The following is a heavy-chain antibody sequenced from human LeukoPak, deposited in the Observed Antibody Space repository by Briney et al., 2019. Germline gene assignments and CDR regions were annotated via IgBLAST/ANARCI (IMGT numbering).Heavy chain of an antibody. CDR2: ISYDGSNK. Sequence: GGSLRLSCAASGFTFSRHGIHWVRQAPGKGLEWVAVISYDGSNKYYADSVKGRFTISRDNSKNTLYLQMNSLRAEDTAVYYCAREGLRSRYYYYYYMDVWGKGTTVTVSS. CDR1: GFTFSRHG. J-gene: IGHJ6*03. CDR3: AREGLRSRYYYYYYMDV. D-gene: IGHD4-17*01. V-gene: IGHV3-30*03.